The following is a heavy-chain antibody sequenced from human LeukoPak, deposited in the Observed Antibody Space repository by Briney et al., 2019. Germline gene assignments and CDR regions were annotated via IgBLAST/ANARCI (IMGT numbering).Heavy chain of an antibody. CDR2: ITRGSIYT. Sequence: GGSLRLSCAASGFTFSNYNMNWVRQTPGKGLEWVSSITRGSIYTFYADSVRGRFTISRDNAKNSLSLQMNSLRAEDTAVYYCARDPYNGSYGDDYYYYMDVWGKGTTVTVSS. J-gene: IGHJ6*03. CDR3: ARDPYNGSYGDDYYYYMDV. V-gene: IGHV3-21*01. CDR1: GFTFSNYN. D-gene: IGHD1-26*01.